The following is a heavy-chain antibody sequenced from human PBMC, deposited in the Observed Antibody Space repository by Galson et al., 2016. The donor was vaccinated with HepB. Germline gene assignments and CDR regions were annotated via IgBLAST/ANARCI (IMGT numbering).Heavy chain of an antibody. D-gene: IGHD6-13*01. V-gene: IGHV1-18*01. J-gene: IGHJ4*02. CDR3: ARGSSGRYLDY. CDR2: ISDYNGDR. Sequence: SVKVSCKASGYSFTSYGTAWVRQAPGQGLEWMGWISDYNGDRNYAQKFQGRVTLTTDTSTTTVYMELTSLRSDDTAVYFCARGSSGRYLDYWGQGTQVTVSS. CDR1: GYSFTSYG.